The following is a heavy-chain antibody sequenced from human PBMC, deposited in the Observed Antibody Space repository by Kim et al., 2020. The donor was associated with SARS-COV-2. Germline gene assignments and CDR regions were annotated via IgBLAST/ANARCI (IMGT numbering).Heavy chain of an antibody. CDR1: GFSFSSYA. D-gene: IGHD6-13*01. V-gene: IGHV3-64*01. CDR2: ISSNGVST. Sequence: GGSLRLYCAASGFSFSSYAMHWVRQAPGKGLEHVSAISSNGVSTYYANSVKGRFTISRDNSKNTVHLQMGSLRAEDMAVYYCVRGRAGQLVRYFDYWGQGTLVTVSS. CDR3: VRGRAGQLVRYFDY. J-gene: IGHJ4*02.